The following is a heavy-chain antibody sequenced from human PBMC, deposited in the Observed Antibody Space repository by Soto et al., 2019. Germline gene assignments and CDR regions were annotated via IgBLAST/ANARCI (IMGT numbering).Heavy chain of an antibody. D-gene: IGHD6-13*01. CDR2: MNHNSGNT. V-gene: IGHV1-8*01. CDR3: ARGWKDSRSSYRAQYYGMDV. Sequence: QVQLVQSGAEVKKPGASVKVSCKGSGYTFTSYDITWVRQATGQGLEWMGWMNHNSGNTGYAQKYQGRVTMTRNTAISTAYRELSSLRSEDTALYYDARGWKDSRSSYRAQYYGMDVWGQGTTVTVSS. CDR1: GYTFTSYD. J-gene: IGHJ6*02.